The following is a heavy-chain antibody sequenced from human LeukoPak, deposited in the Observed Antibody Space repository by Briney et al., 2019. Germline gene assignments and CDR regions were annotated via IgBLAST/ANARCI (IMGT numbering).Heavy chain of an antibody. Sequence: PGRSLRLSCAASGFIFSGFGLHWVRQAPGKGLEWLAGISYDGNNEYYADSVKGRFTISRDNSKNTLYLQMNSLSAGDTAVYFCARAPSGPRPGNWFDPWGQGTLVTVSS. J-gene: IGHJ5*02. D-gene: IGHD5-12*01. V-gene: IGHV3-30-3*01. CDR1: GFIFSGFG. CDR3: ARAPSGPRPGNWFDP. CDR2: ISYDGNNE.